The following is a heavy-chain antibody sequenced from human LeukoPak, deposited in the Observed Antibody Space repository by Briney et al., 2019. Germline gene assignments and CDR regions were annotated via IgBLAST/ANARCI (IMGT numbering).Heavy chain of an antibody. Sequence: SETLSLTCAVYGGSFSGYCWSWIRQPPGKGLEWIGEINHSGSTNYNPSLKSRVTISVDTSKNQFSLKLSSVTAADTAVYYCARLGEYSYKDWGQGTLVTVSS. CDR2: INHSGST. D-gene: IGHD5-18*01. CDR3: ARLGEYSYKD. V-gene: IGHV4-34*01. CDR1: GGSFSGYC. J-gene: IGHJ4*02.